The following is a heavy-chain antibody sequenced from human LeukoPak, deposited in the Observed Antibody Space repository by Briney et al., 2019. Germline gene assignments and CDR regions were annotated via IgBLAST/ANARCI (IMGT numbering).Heavy chain of an antibody. CDR1: GFNFSIYG. CDR2: IWYDGSHK. Sequence: GRSLRLSCSTSGFNFSIYGMHWVRQAPGKGLEWVAVIWYDGSHKYYADSVTGRFTISRDNSKNTVYLQMNSLRAEDTAVYYCVKGQNFYFEYWGQGSLVTVSS. J-gene: IGHJ4*02. CDR3: VKGQNFYFEY. V-gene: IGHV3-33*06. D-gene: IGHD1-7*01.